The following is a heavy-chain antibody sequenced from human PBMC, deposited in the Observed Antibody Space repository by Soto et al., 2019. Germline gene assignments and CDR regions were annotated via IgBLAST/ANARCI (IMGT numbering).Heavy chain of an antibody. Sequence: QVQLVQSGAEVKKPGASVKVSCKASGYTFTSYGISWVRQAPGQGLEWMGWISAYNGNTNYAQKLQGRVTMTTDTSTSTAYMELRSLRSDDTAVYYCARDQEYYGSGSYYNPSSLGYWGQGTLVTVSS. CDR1: GYTFTSYG. CDR3: ARDQEYYGSGSYYNPSSLGY. J-gene: IGHJ4*02. CDR2: ISAYNGNT. V-gene: IGHV1-18*01. D-gene: IGHD3-10*01.